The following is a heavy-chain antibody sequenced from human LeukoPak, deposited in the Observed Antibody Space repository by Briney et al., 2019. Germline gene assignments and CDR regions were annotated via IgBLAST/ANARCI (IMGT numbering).Heavy chain of an antibody. CDR1: GFTFSSYN. V-gene: IGHV3-21*05. Sequence: PGGSLRLSCAASGFTFSSYNMDWVRQAPGKGLEWVSYINTGNNYIYYADSVKGRFTISRDNAKNSLYLQMNSLRAEDTAVYYCARNTYETYYYGSGSYSTYYFDYWGQGTLVTVSS. J-gene: IGHJ4*02. CDR2: INTGNNYI. CDR3: ARNTYETYYYGSGSYSTYYFDY. D-gene: IGHD3-10*01.